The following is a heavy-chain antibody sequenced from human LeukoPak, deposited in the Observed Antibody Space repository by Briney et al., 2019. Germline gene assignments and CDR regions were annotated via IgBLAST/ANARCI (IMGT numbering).Heavy chain of an antibody. CDR3: AKDHSVCGGDSCAFDI. V-gene: IGHV3-23*01. D-gene: IGHD2-21*02. J-gene: IGHJ3*02. Sequence: GGSLRLSCAASGFTFSSYAMSWVRQAPGKGLEWVSAISGSGGSTYYADSVKGRFTISRDNSKNTLYLQMNSLRAADTAVYYCAKDHSVCGGDSCAFDIWGQGTMVTVSS. CDR1: GFTFSSYA. CDR2: ISGSGGST.